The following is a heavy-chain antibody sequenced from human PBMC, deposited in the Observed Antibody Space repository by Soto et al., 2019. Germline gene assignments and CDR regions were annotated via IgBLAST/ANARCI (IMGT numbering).Heavy chain of an antibody. J-gene: IGHJ4*02. V-gene: IGHV1-3*04. D-gene: IGHD2-2*01. CDR3: ARAGDDCSAAKCYVIDY. CDR1: GYTFTNYA. Sequence: VASVKVSCKASGYTFTNYAMHWVRQAPGQRLEWVGWINTGKGNTKISQKFQDRITITSDTSARTAYMDLSSLRSEDTAMYYCARAGDDCSAAKCYVIDYWGQGTLVTVS. CDR2: INTGKGNT.